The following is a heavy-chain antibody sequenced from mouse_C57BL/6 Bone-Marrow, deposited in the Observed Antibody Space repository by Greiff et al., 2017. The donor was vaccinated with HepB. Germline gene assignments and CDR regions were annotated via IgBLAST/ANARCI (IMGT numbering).Heavy chain of an antibody. CDR3: ARWGNSSWFAY. D-gene: IGHD2-1*01. J-gene: IGHJ3*01. CDR2: INPGSGGT. V-gene: IGHV1-54*01. CDR1: GYAFTNYL. Sequence: QVQLQQSGAELVRPGTSVKVSCKASGYAFTNYLIEWVKQRPGQGLEWIGVINPGSGGTNYNEKFKGKATLTADKSSSTAYMQLSSLTSEDSAVYFCARWGNSSWFAYWGQGTLVTVSA.